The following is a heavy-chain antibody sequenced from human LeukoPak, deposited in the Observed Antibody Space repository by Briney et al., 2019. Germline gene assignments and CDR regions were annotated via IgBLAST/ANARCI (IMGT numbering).Heavy chain of an antibody. CDR1: GGSISNDISY. CDR2: IHFSGTT. Sequence: PSETLSLTCTVSGGSISNDISYWSWIRQLPGKGLEWIGYIHFSGTTYYNPSLKSRLTISVDMSKNQFSLKLSSVTAADTAVYYCARVICNGESGGYIRFDPWGQGTLFTVSS. D-gene: IGHD2-15*01. CDR3: ARVICNGESGGYIRFDP. J-gene: IGHJ5*02. V-gene: IGHV4-31*03.